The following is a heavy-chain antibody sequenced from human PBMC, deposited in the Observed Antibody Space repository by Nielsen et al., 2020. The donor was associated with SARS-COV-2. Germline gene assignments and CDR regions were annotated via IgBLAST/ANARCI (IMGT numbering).Heavy chain of an antibody. CDR2: IYTSGST. V-gene: IGHV4-59*01. D-gene: IGHD2-2*01. CDR1: GGSISSYS. Sequence: SETLSLTCPVSGGSISSYSWSWIRQLPGKGLEWIGYIYTSGSTNYNPSLKSRVTISVDTSKNQFSLKLSSVTAADTAVYYCARGGVEYCSSTSCYWFDPWGQGTLVTVSS. J-gene: IGHJ5*02. CDR3: ARGGVEYCSSTSCYWFDP.